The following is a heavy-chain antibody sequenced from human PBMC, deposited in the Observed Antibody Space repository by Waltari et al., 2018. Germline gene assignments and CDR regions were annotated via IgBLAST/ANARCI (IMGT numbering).Heavy chain of an antibody. J-gene: IGHJ4*02. CDR1: GGTFSSYT. CDR3: AREVRVDTAMAPGYYFDY. CDR2: IIPILGIA. Sequence: QVQLVQSGAEVKKPGSSVKVSCKASGGTFSSYTISWVRQAPGQGLEWMGMIIPILGIANDAQKFQGRVTITADKSTSTAYMELSSLRSEDTAVYYCAREVRVDTAMAPGYYFDYWGQGTLVTVSS. V-gene: IGHV1-69*08. D-gene: IGHD5-18*01.